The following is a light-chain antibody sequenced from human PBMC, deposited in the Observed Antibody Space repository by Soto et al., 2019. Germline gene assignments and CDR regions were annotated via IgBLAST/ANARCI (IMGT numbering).Light chain of an antibody. CDR1: QDISNY. CDR2: GAS. J-gene: IGKJ5*01. CDR3: QQYDYLPIT. Sequence: DIQMTQSPSSLSASVGDRVTITCQASQDISNYLNWYQQKPGKAPKLLIYGASNLETGVPSRFSGSGSGTDFTFTSSSLQPEDIATYYCQQYDYLPITFGQGTRLEIK. V-gene: IGKV1-33*01.